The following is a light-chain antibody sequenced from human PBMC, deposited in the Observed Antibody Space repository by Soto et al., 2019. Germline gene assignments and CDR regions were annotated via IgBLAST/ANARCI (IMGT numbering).Light chain of an antibody. CDR1: QSISGY. J-gene: IGKJ5*01. Sequence: DIQMTQSPYSLSAAVGDRVTIACRASQSISGYLNWYQQKPGKAPNLLIFDASSLQSGVPSRFSGRGSGAEYTLTISSLQPEDFATYFCQHSYSNFPITFGQGTRLEIK. CDR3: QHSYSNFPIT. CDR2: DAS. V-gene: IGKV1-39*01.